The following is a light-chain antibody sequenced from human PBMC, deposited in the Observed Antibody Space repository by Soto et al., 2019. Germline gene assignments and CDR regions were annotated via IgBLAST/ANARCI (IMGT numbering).Light chain of an antibody. J-gene: IGKJ4*01. CDR1: QNIPSIY. Sequence: EIVLTQSPASLSLSPGERATLFCGASQNIPSIYLAWYQVKPGLAPRLLIYDTSMRATGIPDRFTGSGSGTDFTLTITRLDPEDSAVYSCQQYDTSLTFGGGTKVEIK. CDR2: DTS. CDR3: QQYDTSLT. V-gene: IGKV3D-20*01.